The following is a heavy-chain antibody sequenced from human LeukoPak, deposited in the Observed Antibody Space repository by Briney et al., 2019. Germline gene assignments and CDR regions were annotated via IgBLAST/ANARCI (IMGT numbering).Heavy chain of an antibody. Sequence: SETLSLTCAVSGGSISSNNWWSWVRQTPGKGLEWIGEVYHSGSTNYNPSLKSRVTISVDTSKNQFSLKLSSVTGADTAVYYCARTDYDYVWGSYPSYYYYMDVWGKGTTVTISS. CDR1: GGSISSNNW. V-gene: IGHV4-4*02. CDR2: VYHSGST. CDR3: ARTDYDYVWGSYPSYYYYMDV. J-gene: IGHJ6*03. D-gene: IGHD3-16*02.